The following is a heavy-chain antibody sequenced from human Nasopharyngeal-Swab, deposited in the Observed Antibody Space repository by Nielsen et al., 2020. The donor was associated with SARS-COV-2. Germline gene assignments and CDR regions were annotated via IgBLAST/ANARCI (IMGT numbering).Heavy chain of an antibody. J-gene: IGHJ6*03. D-gene: IGHD2-2*01. CDR2: VCQGVGT. V-gene: IGHV4-34*01. Sequence: CQAPGKGLGWVGEVCQGVGTNYNPSLKKRVTISVATSKNQFSLKLSSVTAAETAVYYCARGGAGVVPSPVLGLGPYYSYYYMDVWGKGTTVTVSS. CDR3: ARGGAGVVPSPVLGLGPYYSYYYMDV.